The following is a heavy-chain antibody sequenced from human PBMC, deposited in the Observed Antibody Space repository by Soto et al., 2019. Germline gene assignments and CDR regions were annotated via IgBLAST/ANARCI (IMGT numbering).Heavy chain of an antibody. CDR1: GFTFCSYS. V-gene: IGHV3-48*01. Sequence: GGSLRLSCAASGFTFCSYSMNWVRQAPGKGLEWVSYISSSSSTIYYADSVKGRFTISRDNAKNSLYLQMNSLRAEDTAVYYCARDLDFWSGRYAFDIWGQGTMVTVSS. CDR3: ARDLDFWSGRYAFDI. D-gene: IGHD3-3*01. J-gene: IGHJ3*02. CDR2: ISSSSSTI.